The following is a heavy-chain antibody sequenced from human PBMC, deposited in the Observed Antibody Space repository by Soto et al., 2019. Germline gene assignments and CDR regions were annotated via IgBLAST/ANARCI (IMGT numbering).Heavy chain of an antibody. Sequence: QVHLVQSGAEVKTPGASVKVSCTASGYTFTTYTMHWVRQAPEQRLEWMGWINSGSGDTKYSQKFQGRVTISRDTSASTAYLELSSLRSEDTAVYYCARGPPGYFDYWGQGTLVTVSS. CDR3: ARGPPGYFDY. CDR2: INSGSGDT. CDR1: GYTFTTYT. V-gene: IGHV1-3*01. J-gene: IGHJ4*02.